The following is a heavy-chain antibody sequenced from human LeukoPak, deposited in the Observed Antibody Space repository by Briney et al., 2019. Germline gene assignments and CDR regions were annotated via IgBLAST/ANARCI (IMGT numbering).Heavy chain of an antibody. D-gene: IGHD3-10*01. CDR2: ISYDGSNK. CDR1: GFTFSSYG. CDR3: ASSGGYGSGSYYNVDYYYYYGMDV. J-gene: IGHJ6*02. V-gene: IGHV3-30*03. Sequence: PGRSLRLSCAASGFTFSSYGMHWVRQAPGKGLEWVAVISYDGSNKYYADSVKGRFTISRDNSKNTLYLQMNSLRAEDTAVYYCASSGGYGSGSYYNVDYYYYYGMDVWGQGTTVTVSS.